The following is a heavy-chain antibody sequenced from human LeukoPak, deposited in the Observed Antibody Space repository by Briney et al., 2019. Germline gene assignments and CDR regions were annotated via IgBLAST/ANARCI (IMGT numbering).Heavy chain of an antibody. J-gene: IGHJ4*02. CDR1: GGSISSYY. V-gene: IGHV4-59*01. CDR2: IYYSGST. D-gene: IGHD6-19*01. CDR3: ARVSYNSGWYATFDY. Sequence: PSETLSLTWTVSGGSISSYYWSWIRQPPGKGLEWIVYIYYSGSTNYNPSLKSRVTISVDTSKNQFSLKLSSVTAADTAVYYCARVSYNSGWYATFDYWGQGTLVTVSS.